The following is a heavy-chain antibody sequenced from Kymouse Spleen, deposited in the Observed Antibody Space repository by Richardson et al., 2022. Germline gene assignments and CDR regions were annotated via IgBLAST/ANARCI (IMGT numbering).Heavy chain of an antibody. CDR1: GDSVSSNSAA. J-gene: IGHJ5*02. CDR2: TYYRSKWYN. D-gene: IGHD6-13*01. Sequence: QVQLQQSGPGLVKPSQTLSLTCAISGDSVSSNSAAWNWIRQSPSRGLEWLGRTYYRSKWYNDYAVSVKSRITINPDTSKNQFSLQLNSVTPEDTAVYYCAREYSSSWPRLERRGWFDPWGQGTLVTVSS. V-gene: IGHV6-1*01. CDR3: AREYSSSWPRLERRGWFDP.